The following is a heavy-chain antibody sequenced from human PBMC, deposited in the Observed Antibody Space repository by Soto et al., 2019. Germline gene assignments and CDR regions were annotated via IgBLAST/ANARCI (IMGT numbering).Heavy chain of an antibody. D-gene: IGHD1-26*01. V-gene: IGHV2-5*02. CDR1: GFSLMTDGVG. Sequence: QITLKESGPTLVKPTQTLTLTCTVSGFSLMTDGVGVGWFRQPPGKALEWLALIYRDDDKRYRPSLNSRVTVTRDNIKIQVDITMRSMDPVDTATYYCAHTVARGAYWETFNYWGQGTLVTVSS. CDR3: AHTVARGAYWETFNY. J-gene: IGHJ4*02. CDR2: IYRDDDK.